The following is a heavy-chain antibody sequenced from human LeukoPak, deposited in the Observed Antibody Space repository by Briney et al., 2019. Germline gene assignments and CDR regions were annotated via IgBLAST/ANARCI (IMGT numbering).Heavy chain of an antibody. V-gene: IGHV1-3*01. D-gene: IGHD6-19*01. Sequence: KFQGRVTITRGTSASTAYMELSSLRSEDTAVYYCAREEIAVAAYYYYGMDVWGQGTTVTVSS. CDR3: AREEIAVAAYYYYGMDV. J-gene: IGHJ6*02.